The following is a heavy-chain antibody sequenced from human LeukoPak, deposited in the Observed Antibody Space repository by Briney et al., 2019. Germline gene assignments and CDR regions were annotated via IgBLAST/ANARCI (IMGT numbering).Heavy chain of an antibody. D-gene: IGHD3-9*01. J-gene: IGHJ4*02. V-gene: IGHV4-59*08. CDR3: ARHVWLQPFDY. CDR1: GGSISSYY. Sequence: SQTLSLTCTVSGGSISSYYWSWIRQPPGKGLEWIGYIYYSGSTNYNPSLKSRVTISVDTSKNQFSLKLSSVTAADTAVYYCARHVWLQPFDYWGQGTLVTVSS. CDR2: IYYSGST.